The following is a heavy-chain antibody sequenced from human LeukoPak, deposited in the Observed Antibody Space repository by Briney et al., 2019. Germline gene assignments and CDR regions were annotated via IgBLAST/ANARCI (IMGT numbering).Heavy chain of an antibody. CDR3: ARDPYYYGSGSYYSRPGRGSYFDY. J-gene: IGHJ4*02. CDR2: IPYDGSNK. Sequence: GGSLRLSCAASGFTFSSYAMHWVRQAPGKGLEWVAVIPYDGSNKYYADSVKGRFTISRDNSKNTLYLQMNSLRAEDTAVYYCARDPYYYGSGSYYSRPGRGSYFDYWGQGTLVTVS. V-gene: IGHV3-30-3*01. D-gene: IGHD3-10*01. CDR1: GFTFSSYA.